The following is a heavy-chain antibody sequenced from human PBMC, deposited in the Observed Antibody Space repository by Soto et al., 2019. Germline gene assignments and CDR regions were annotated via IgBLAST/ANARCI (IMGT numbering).Heavy chain of an antibody. J-gene: IGHJ4*01. Sequence: GSLRLSCAASGFTFSNAWINWVRQTPGKGLEWVGRVKSKTDGGTTDFAAPVKGRFAISRDDSKNMVYLEMNSLKTEDTAIYNCTTDSYITSIIVRFDYWGHGTLVTVSS. CDR2: VKSKTDGGTT. CDR3: TTDSYITSIIVRFDY. D-gene: IGHD3-22*01. CDR1: GFTFSNAW. V-gene: IGHV3-15*07.